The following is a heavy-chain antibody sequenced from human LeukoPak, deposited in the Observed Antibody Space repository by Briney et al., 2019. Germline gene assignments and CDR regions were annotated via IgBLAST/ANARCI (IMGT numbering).Heavy chain of an antibody. D-gene: IGHD1-26*01. CDR2: ISYDGSNK. Sequence: GRSLRLSCAASGFTFSSYSMHWVRQAPGKGLEWVAVISYDGSNKYYADSVKGRFTISRDNSKNTLYLQMNSLRAEDTAVYYCAKDGSSYPYYYYYGMDVWGQGTTVTVSS. CDR3: AKDGSSYPYYYYYGMDV. CDR1: GFTFSSYS. J-gene: IGHJ6*02. V-gene: IGHV3-30*04.